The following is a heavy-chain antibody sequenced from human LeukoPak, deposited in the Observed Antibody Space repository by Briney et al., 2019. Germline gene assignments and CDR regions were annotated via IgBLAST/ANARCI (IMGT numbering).Heavy chain of an antibody. CDR1: GYTFTSHY. Sequence: ASVKVSCKASGYTFTSHYIHWVRQAPGQGLEWMGVINPSGDSTSCAQKFQGRVTMTTDASTSTAYMELSSLRSEDTAVYYCARDDYYYGSGSYRIYNWFDPWGQGTLVTVSS. D-gene: IGHD3-10*01. J-gene: IGHJ5*02. V-gene: IGHV1-46*01. CDR2: INPSGDST. CDR3: ARDDYYYGSGSYRIYNWFDP.